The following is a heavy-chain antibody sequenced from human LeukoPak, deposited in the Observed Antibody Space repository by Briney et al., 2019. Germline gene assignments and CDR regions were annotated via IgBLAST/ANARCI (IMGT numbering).Heavy chain of an antibody. Sequence: PGGSLRLSYAASGFTFSSYGMHWVRQAPGKGLEWVGRIKSKTDGGTTDYAAPVKGRFTISRDDSKSTLYLQMNSLKNGDTAVYYCTTDVPYYYETNPLDYWGRGTLVTVSS. D-gene: IGHD3-22*01. CDR1: GFTFSSYG. CDR2: IKSKTDGGTT. V-gene: IGHV3-15*01. CDR3: TTDVPYYYETNPLDY. J-gene: IGHJ4*02.